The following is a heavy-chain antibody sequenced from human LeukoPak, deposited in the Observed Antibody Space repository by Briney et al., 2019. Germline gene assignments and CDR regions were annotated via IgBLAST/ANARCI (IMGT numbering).Heavy chain of an antibody. J-gene: IGHJ6*03. D-gene: IGHD3-10*01. Sequence: GGSLRLSCAASGFTFSSHSMNWVRQAPGKGLEWVSSISSSSSYIYYADSVKGRFTISRDNAKNSLYLQMNSLRAEDTAVYYCAREYYGSGSALYYYYMDVWGKGTTVTVSS. CDR3: AREYYGSGSALYYYYMDV. V-gene: IGHV3-21*01. CDR2: ISSSSSYI. CDR1: GFTFSSHS.